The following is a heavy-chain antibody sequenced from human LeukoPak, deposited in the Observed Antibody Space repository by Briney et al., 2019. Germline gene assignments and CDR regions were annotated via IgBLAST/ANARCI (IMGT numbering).Heavy chain of an antibody. Sequence: SVKVSCKASGYTFTSYGISWVRQAPGQGLEWLGWISAYNGNTNYAQQLQGRVTMTTDTSTSTAYMELRSLRSDDTAVYYCARMWGHSNWNYFDYCGQGTLVTVSS. D-gene: IGHD4-11*01. V-gene: IGHV1-18*01. J-gene: IGHJ4*02. CDR3: ARMWGHSNWNYFDY. CDR2: ISAYNGNT. CDR1: GYTFTSYG.